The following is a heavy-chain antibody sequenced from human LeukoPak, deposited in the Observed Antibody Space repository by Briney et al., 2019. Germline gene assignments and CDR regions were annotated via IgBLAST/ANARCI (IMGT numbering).Heavy chain of an antibody. V-gene: IGHV1-24*01. J-gene: IGHJ3*02. CDR2: FDSEDGET. CDR1: GYTLTELS. CDR3: ATVGQWLYDAFDI. D-gene: IGHD6-19*01. Sequence: ASVKVSCKVSGYTLTELSMHWVRQAPGKGLEWMGGFDSEDGETIYAQKFQGRVTMTEYTSTDTAYMELSSLRSDDTAVYYCATVGQWLYDAFDIWGQGTMVTVSS.